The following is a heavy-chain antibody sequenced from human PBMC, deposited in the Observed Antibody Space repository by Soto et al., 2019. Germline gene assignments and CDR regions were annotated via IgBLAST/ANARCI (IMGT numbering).Heavy chain of an antibody. CDR2: MNPNSGNT. CDR1: GYTFTSYD. J-gene: IGHJ3*02. D-gene: IGHD6-13*01. V-gene: IGHV1-8*01. Sequence: QVQLVQSGAEVKKPGASVKVSCKASGYTFTSYDINWVRQATGQGLEWMGWMNPNSGNTGYAQKFQGRVTMTRNTFISTAYMELSSLRSEDTVVYYCARSNYRSSWSHDAFDIWGQGTMVTVSS. CDR3: ARSNYRSSWSHDAFDI.